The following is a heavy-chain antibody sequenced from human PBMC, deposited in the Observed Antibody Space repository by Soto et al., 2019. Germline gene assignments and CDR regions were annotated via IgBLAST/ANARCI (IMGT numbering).Heavy chain of an antibody. CDR1: GGSFSGYY. D-gene: IGHD2-2*01. CDR2: IHHSGST. J-gene: IGHJ3*02. Sequence: QVQLQQWGTGQLKSSETLSLTCAVNGGSFSGYYWSWIRQPPGKGLEWIGEIHHSGSTNYNPSLKSRVTISLDTSKNQFSLKLNSVTAADTAVYYCATIVVVASTMRDDALDIWGQGTMVTVSS. V-gene: IGHV4-34*01. CDR3: ATIVVVASTMRDDALDI.